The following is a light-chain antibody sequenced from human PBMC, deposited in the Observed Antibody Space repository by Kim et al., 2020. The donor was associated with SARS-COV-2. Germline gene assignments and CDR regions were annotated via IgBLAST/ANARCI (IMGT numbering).Light chain of an antibody. Sequence: LAPGEGGTLSCRASQSVSRNYLAWYQQKPGQSPRLLIYGASSRATGIPDRFSGSGSGTDFTLTISRLEPEDFAVYYCQQYGSPPYTFGQGTKLEIK. CDR3: QQYGSPPYT. J-gene: IGKJ2*01. CDR2: GAS. V-gene: IGKV3-20*01. CDR1: QSVSRNY.